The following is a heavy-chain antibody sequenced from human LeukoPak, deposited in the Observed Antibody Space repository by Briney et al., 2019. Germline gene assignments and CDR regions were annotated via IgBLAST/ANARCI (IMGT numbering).Heavy chain of an antibody. CDR1: GGSISSGGYY. V-gene: IGHV4-31*03. CDR3: ARAWGHSSSWPCMDV. CDR2: IYYSGST. Sequence: SQTLSLTCTVSGGSISSGGYYWSWIRQHPGKGLEWIGYIYYSGSTYYNPSLKSRVTISVDTSKNQFSLKLSSVTAADTAVYYCARAWGHSSSWPCMDVWGQGTLVTVSS. D-gene: IGHD6-13*01. J-gene: IGHJ4*02.